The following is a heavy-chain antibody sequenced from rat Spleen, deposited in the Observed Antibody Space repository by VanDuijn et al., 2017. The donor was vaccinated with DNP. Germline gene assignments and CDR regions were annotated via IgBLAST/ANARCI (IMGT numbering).Heavy chain of an antibody. CDR3: ATPAYYAYKGDF. CDR1: GFTFSNYD. D-gene: IGHD1-9*01. J-gene: IGHJ2*01. V-gene: IGHV5-25*01. Sequence: EVQLVESGGGLVQPGRSLKLSCAASGFTFSNYDMAWVRQAPTKGLEWVASISTSGGSTYYRDSVKGRFTISRDNAKSTLYLQMDSLRSEDTATYFCATPAYYAYKGDFWGQGVMVAVSS. CDR2: ISTSGGST.